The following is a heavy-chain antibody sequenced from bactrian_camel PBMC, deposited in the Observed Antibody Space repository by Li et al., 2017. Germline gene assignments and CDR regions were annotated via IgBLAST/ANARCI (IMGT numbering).Heavy chain of an antibody. CDR2: IDSDGTT. D-gene: IGHD6*01. CDR3: NRLCGRSGSPRLSF. CDR1: GYAYRNYYS. Sequence: HVQLVESGGGSVQAGGSLRLSCAASGYAYRNYYSMGWFRQAPGKEREFVSGIDSDGTTTYADFVKGRFTCSQDNAKNTVSLQMNSLKPEDTAMYYCNRLCGRSGSPRLSFWGQGTQVTVS. V-gene: IGHV3S53*01. J-gene: IGHJ4*01.